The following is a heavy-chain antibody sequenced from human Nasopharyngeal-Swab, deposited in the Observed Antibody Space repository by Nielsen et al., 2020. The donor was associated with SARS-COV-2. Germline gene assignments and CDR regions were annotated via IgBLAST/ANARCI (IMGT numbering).Heavy chain of an antibody. J-gene: IGHJ4*02. CDR2: VSHDGSNK. Sequence: GESLKISCAASGFTFSSYDMHWVRQAPGKGLEWVAVVSHDGSNKYYADSVKGRFTISRDNSKNTLFLQMSSLRGEDTAVYYCVHCSGGSCYSGFDHWGRGTLVTVSS. CDR3: VHCSGGSCYSGFDH. CDR1: GFTFSSYD. V-gene: IGHV3-30*03. D-gene: IGHD2-15*01.